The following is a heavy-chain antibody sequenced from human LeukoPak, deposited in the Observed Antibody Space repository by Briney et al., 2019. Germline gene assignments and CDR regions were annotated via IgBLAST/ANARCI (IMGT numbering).Heavy chain of an antibody. CDR3: AKDALYSGSYSCFDY. Sequence: GALRLSCSGIGFTFSSYAMSWVRQAPGKGLEWVSAISGSGGSTYYADSVKGRFTITRDNSKNTLYLQMNSLRAEDTAVYYCAKDALYSGSYSCFDYWGQGTLVTVAS. CDR2: ISGSGGST. V-gene: IGHV3-23*01. J-gene: IGHJ4*02. CDR1: GFTFSSYA. D-gene: IGHD1-26*01.